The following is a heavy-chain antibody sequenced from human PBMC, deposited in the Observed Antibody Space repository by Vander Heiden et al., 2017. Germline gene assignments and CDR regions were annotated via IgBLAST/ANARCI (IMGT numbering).Heavy chain of an antibody. CDR1: GFTFKNYA. J-gene: IGHJ4*02. Sequence: EVQLLESGGGLVQPGGSLRLSCDASGFTFKNYAMSWVRQAPGKGLEWVSAISGSGVGTYYADSVKGRFTISRDNSKNTMSLQMNSLRAEDTAVYYCAKDSAAAVYDYWGQGTLVTVSS. CDR2: ISGSGVGT. D-gene: IGHD6-13*01. CDR3: AKDSAAAVYDY. V-gene: IGHV3-23*01.